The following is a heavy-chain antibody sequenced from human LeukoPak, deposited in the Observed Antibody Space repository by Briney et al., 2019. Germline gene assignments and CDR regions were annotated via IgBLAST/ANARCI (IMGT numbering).Heavy chain of an antibody. J-gene: IGHJ3*02. CDR1: GYSISSGYY. CDR3: ASVPAHTGMLAFDI. Sequence: PSETLSLTCTVSGYSISSGYYWGWIRQPPGKGLEWIGSIYHSGSTYYNPSLKSRVTISVDTSKNQFSLKLSSVTAADTAVYYCASVPAHTGMLAFDIWGQGTMVTVSS. CDR2: IYHSGST. D-gene: IGHD2-2*01. V-gene: IGHV4-38-2*02.